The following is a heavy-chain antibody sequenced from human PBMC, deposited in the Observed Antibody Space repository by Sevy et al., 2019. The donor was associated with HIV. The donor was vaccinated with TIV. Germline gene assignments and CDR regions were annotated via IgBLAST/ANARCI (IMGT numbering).Heavy chain of an antibody. J-gene: IGHJ3*02. CDR3: AREGESSGHAGAFDT. Sequence: GESPKISCSAPGIAFSASIMHWVRQAPGKGLEWVALASYDGSIQYGGPGNGRFGISRDDSKKMLYLQMSSLTTEDTGVYYCAREGESSGHAGAFDTWGQGTMVTVSS. CDR1: GIAFSASI. V-gene: IGHV3-30*09. D-gene: IGHD3-22*01. CDR2: ASYDGSIQ.